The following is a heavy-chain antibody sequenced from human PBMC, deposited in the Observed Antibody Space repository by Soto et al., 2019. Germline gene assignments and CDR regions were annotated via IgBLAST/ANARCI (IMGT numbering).Heavy chain of an antibody. D-gene: IGHD4-17*01. CDR1: GDSIRDSSFY. J-gene: IGHJ6*02. Sequence: QRQLQESGPGLVKPSETLSLTCTSSGDSIRDSSFYWAWIRQTPGKGLEWIGSIYYKGYTKYNPSSESQVTINRDTSRNQVSLRLSSVTATDTAVYFCARHPDYGGNSYDYGMDVCGPGPTVIVSS. V-gene: IGHV4-39*01. CDR2: IYYKGYT. CDR3: ARHPDYGGNSYDYGMDV.